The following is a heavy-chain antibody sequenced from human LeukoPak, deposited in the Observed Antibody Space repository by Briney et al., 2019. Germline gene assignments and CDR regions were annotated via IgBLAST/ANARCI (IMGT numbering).Heavy chain of an antibody. CDR2: IIPIFGTA. Sequence: SVKVSCEASGGTFISYAISGVRQAPGQGLEGMGRIIPIFGTAKYAQKFQVRVTITTDESTSTAYMHLSSLRHADTPVSYCARDEEDCSSTSCYDIQLDYWGQGTLVTVSS. D-gene: IGHD2-2*01. V-gene: IGHV1-69*05. J-gene: IGHJ4*02. CDR1: GGTFISYA. CDR3: ARDEEDCSSTSCYDIQLDY.